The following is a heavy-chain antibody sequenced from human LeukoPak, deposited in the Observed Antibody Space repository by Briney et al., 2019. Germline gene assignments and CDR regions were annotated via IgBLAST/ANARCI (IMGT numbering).Heavy chain of an antibody. CDR3: ARRVGFYGSGSLNYFDP. D-gene: IGHD3-10*01. CDR2: IFRTGST. Sequence: SETLSLTCTVSGVSIGTSSYYWGWIRQPPGKGLEWIGSIFRTGSTYYSASLKSRLSISVDTSKNHIVLKLTSVTAADTAVYFCARRVGFYGSGSLNYFDPWGQGILVSVSS. V-gene: IGHV4-39*02. J-gene: IGHJ5*01. CDR1: GVSIGTSSYY.